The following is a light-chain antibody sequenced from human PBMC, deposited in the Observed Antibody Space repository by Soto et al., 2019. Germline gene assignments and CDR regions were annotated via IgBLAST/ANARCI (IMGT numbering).Light chain of an antibody. J-gene: IGKJ4*01. V-gene: IGKV1-5*03. CDR3: KQFYNYPRT. Sequence: DIQMTQSPSALSASVGDRVTITCRASQRISNWLAWYQQKPGKAPKVLIYLASSLESGVPSRFSGSGFGTEFTLTISSLQPDDFATYYCKQFYNYPRTFGGGTKVDIK. CDR2: LAS. CDR1: QRISNW.